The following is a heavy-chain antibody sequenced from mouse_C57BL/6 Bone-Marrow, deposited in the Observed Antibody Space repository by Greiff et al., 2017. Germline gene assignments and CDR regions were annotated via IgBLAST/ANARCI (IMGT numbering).Heavy chain of an antibody. CDR3: VRHYGNYGRDYYAMDY. V-gene: IGHV10-1*01. Sequence: EVQGVESGGGLVQPKGSLKLSCAASGFSFNTYAMNWVRQAPGKGLEWVARIRSKSNNYATYYADSVKDRFTISRDDSESMLYLQMNNLKTEDTAMYYCVRHYGNYGRDYYAMDYWGQGTSVTVSS. D-gene: IGHD2-1*01. J-gene: IGHJ4*01. CDR2: IRSKSNNYAT. CDR1: GFSFNTYA.